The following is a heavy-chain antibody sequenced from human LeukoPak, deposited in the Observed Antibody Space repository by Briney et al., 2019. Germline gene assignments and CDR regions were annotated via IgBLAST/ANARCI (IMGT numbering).Heavy chain of an antibody. CDR2: INPNSGGT. D-gene: IGHD3-22*01. Sequence: ASVKVSCKASGYTFTDYFMNWVRQAPGQGLEWMGWINPNSGGTNYAQKFQGRVTMTRDTSISTAFMELSRLRSDDTAVYYCARVKTMIVVVRLFDYWGQGTLVTVSS. J-gene: IGHJ4*02. CDR1: GYTFTDYF. V-gene: IGHV1-2*02. CDR3: ARVKTMIVVVRLFDY.